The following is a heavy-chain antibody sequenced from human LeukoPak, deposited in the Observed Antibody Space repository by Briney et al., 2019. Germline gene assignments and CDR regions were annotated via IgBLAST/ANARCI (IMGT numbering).Heavy chain of an antibody. J-gene: IGHJ4*02. D-gene: IGHD5-12*01. CDR1: GGPISSYY. V-gene: IGHV4-4*07. Sequence: SETLSLTCTVSGGPISSYYWIWIPQPAGKGLGCSGRIYSSGSTNYNSSLKSRVTMSVDASKNQFSLKLTSVTAADTAVYYGSRGGTWGEWLLDYWGQGPGVTVTA. CDR2: IYSSGST. CDR3: SRGGTWGEWLLDY.